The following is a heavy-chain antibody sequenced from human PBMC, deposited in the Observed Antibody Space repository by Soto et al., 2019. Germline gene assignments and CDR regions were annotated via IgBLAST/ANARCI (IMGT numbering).Heavy chain of an antibody. CDR3: TRDGLPYGRDS. J-gene: IGHJ4*02. D-gene: IGHD3-10*01. CDR1: GFTFSTFW. V-gene: IGHV3-7*05. CDR2: INPDGSVT. Sequence: DVRLVESGGGLVQPGGSPRLSCAVSGFTFSTFWMSWVRQTPGKRLELVAHINPDGSVTHYAGSVQGRFTVSRDDAGNLLYLQMTGLTAADTAVYYCTRDGLPYGRDSWGQGTLVTVSS.